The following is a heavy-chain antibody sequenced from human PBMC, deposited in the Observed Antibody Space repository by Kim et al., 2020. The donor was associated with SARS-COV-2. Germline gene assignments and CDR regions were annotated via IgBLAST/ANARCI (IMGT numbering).Heavy chain of an antibody. CDR1: GFTFSSYG. CDR2: ISYDGSNK. V-gene: IGHV3-33*05. D-gene: IGHD3-10*01. J-gene: IGHJ6*02. CDR3: ASSARASGMDV. Sequence: GGSLRLSCAASGFTFSSYGMHWVRQAPGKGLEWVAVISYDGSNKYYADSVKGRFTISRDNSKNTLYLQMNSLRAEDTTVYYCASSARASGMDVWGQGTTVTVSS.